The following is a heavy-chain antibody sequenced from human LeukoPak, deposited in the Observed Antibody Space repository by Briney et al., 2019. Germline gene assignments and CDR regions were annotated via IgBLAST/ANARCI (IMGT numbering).Heavy chain of an antibody. Sequence: SETLSLTCTVSGGSISSYYWSWIRQPAGKGLEWIGRIYTSGSTNYNPSLESRVTISVDKSKNQFSLKLSSVAAADTAVYYCASSGLMRESFDYWGQGTLVTVSS. D-gene: IGHD3-10*01. CDR2: IYTSGST. CDR1: GGSISSYY. J-gene: IGHJ4*02. CDR3: ASSGLMRESFDY. V-gene: IGHV4-4*07.